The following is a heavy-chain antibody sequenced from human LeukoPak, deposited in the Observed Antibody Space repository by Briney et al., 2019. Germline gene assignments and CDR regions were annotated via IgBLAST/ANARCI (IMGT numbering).Heavy chain of an antibody. D-gene: IGHD5-18*01. CDR3: ARDAAMVSFDYYYYMDV. CDR1: GGSISSYY. V-gene: IGHV4-4*07. CDR2: IYTSGST. J-gene: IGHJ6*03. Sequence: SETLSLTCTVSGGSISSYYWSWIRQPAGKGLEWIGRIYTSGSTNYNPSLKSRVTMSVDTSKNQFSLKLSSVTAADTAVYYCARDAAMVSFDYYYYMDVWGKGTTVTVSS.